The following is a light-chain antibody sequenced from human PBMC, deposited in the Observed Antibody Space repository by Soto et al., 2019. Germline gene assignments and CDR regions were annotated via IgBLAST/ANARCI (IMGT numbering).Light chain of an antibody. J-gene: IGKJ1*01. V-gene: IGKV1-13*02. CDR1: QDINSY. CDR2: EAS. Sequence: AIQLTQSPSSLSASIGDRVTITCRASQDINSYLAWYQQKPGKAPNLLIYEASILQRGVPSRFSGSNSGTDFTLTISSLQPDDFATYYCQQYNSYSRTFGQGTKVDI. CDR3: QQYNSYSRT.